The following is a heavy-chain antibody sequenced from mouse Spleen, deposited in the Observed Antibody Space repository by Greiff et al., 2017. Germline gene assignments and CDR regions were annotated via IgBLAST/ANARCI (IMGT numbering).Heavy chain of an antibody. CDR3: ARWDDGYPDY. D-gene: IGHD2-3*01. CDR2: IDPSDSET. Sequence: QVQLQQPGAELVRPGSSVKLSCKASGYTFTSYWMHWVKQRPIQGLEWIGNIDPSDSETHYNQKFKDKATLTVDKSSSTAYMQLSSLTSEDSAVYYCARWDDGYPDYWGQGTTLTVSS. V-gene: IGHV1-52*01. CDR1: GYTFTSYW. J-gene: IGHJ2*01.